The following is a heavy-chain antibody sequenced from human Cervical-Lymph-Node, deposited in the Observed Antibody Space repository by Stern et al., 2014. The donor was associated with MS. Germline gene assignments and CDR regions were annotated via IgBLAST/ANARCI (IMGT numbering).Heavy chain of an antibody. CDR3: AARANYYDSPGDWFDP. CDR2: IFVGSGNT. V-gene: IGHV1-58*01. J-gene: IGHJ5*02. D-gene: IGHD3-22*01. Sequence: QMQLVQSGPEVKKPGTSVKVSCKASGFTFTSSAVQWVRQARGQRLEWIGWIFVGSGNTNYAQKFQERVTITRDMSTSTAYMELSSLRSEDTAVYYCAARANYYDSPGDWFDPWGQGTLVTVSS. CDR1: GFTFTSSA.